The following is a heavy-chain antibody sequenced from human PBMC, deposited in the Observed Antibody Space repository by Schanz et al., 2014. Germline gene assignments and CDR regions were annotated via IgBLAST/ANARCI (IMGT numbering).Heavy chain of an antibody. CDR3: ARDLSFEVGARLHYHYGLDV. CDR2: ISAYNGNI. J-gene: IGHJ6*02. D-gene: IGHD6-6*01. CDR1: AGTDSNYA. Sequence: QVQLVQSGAEVKKPGSSVKISCKTSAGTDSNYAINWVRQAPGQGLEWMGWISAYNGNINYAQKFQGRVTMTTDTSTNTAYMELRSLTSDDTAVYYCARDLSFEVGARLHYHYGLDVWGQGTTVTVSS. V-gene: IGHV1-18*01.